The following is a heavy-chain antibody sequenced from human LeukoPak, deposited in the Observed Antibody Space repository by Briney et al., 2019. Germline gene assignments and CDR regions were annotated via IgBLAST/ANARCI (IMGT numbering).Heavy chain of an antibody. V-gene: IGHV3-23*01. CDR3: AKGGNYAPLDY. Sequence: GGSLRLSCAASGFTFSESPMTWVRQAPGKGLEWVSAISTSGSDTIYTDSVKDRFTISRDNSKNTLYLQMDSLRAEDTAVYYCAKGGNYAPLDYWGQGTLVTVSS. J-gene: IGHJ4*02. D-gene: IGHD1-7*01. CDR2: ISTSGSDT. CDR1: GFTFSESP.